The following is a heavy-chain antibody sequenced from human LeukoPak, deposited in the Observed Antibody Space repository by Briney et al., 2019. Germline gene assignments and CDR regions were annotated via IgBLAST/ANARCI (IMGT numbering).Heavy chain of an antibody. J-gene: IGHJ4*02. V-gene: IGHV1-69*06. CDR3: ASPGSSGYPKVYFDY. CDR1: GGTLSSYA. D-gene: IGHD3-22*01. CDR2: IIPIFGTA. Sequence: ASVKVSCKASGGTLSSYAISWVRQAPGQGLEWMGGIIPIFGTANYAQKFQGRVTITADKSTSTAYMELSSLRSEDTAVYYCASPGSSGYPKVYFDYWGQGTLVTVSS.